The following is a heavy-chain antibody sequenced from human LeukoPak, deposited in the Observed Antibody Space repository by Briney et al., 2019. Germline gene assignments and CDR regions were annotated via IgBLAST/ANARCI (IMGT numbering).Heavy chain of an antibody. Sequence: SETLSLTCTVSGGSISSSSYYWGWIRQPPGKGLEWIGSIYYSGSTNYNPSLKSRVTISVDTSKNQFSLKLSSVTAADTAVYYCARVGKGYNRYYYYYMDVWGKGTTVTVSS. CDR3: ARVGKGYNRYYYYYMDV. J-gene: IGHJ6*03. D-gene: IGHD5-24*01. CDR2: IYYSGST. CDR1: GGSISSSSYY. V-gene: IGHV4-39*07.